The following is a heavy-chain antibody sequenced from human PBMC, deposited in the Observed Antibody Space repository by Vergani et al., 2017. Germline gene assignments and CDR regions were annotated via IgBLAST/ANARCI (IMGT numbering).Heavy chain of an antibody. CDR2: IIPIFGTA. Sequence: QVQLVQSGAEVKTPGSSVKVSCKASGGTFSSYAISWVRQAPGQGLEWMGGIIPIFGTANYRQKFQGRVTITADESMSTAYMELSSLRSEDTAVYYCAGALRIAAAGTPVSNFYDYSFMDVWGKGTTVTVSS. CDR3: AGALRIAAAGTPVSNFYDYSFMDV. D-gene: IGHD6-13*01. CDR1: GGTFSSYA. V-gene: IGHV1-69*01. J-gene: IGHJ6*03.